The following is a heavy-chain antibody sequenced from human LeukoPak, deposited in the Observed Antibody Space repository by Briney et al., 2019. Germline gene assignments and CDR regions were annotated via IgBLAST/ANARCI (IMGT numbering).Heavy chain of an antibody. D-gene: IGHD3-10*01. V-gene: IGHV3-23*01. CDR2: VSGSGGST. Sequence: GGSLRRSCAASGFTFSSYAMSWVRQAPGEGLEWVSGVSGSGGSTDYADSVKGRFTISRDNSKNTLYLQMNSLRAEDTAVYYCAKGLPYGSGRDWGQGTLVTVSS. CDR1: GFTFSSYA. CDR3: AKGLPYGSGRD. J-gene: IGHJ4*02.